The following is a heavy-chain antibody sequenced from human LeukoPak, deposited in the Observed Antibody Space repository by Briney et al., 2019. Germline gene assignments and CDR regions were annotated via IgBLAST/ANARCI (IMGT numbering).Heavy chain of an antibody. J-gene: IGHJ4*02. CDR2: ISGSGGST. V-gene: IGHV3-23*01. D-gene: IGHD3-22*01. CDR1: GFTFSSYA. CDR3: AKGDYYDSSGYYPTDY. Sequence: GGSLRLSCAASGFTFSSYAMSWVRQAPGKGLEWVSAISGSGGSTYYADSVEGRFTISRDNSKNTLYLQMNSLRAEDTAVYYCAKGDYYDSSGYYPTDYWGQGTLVTVSS.